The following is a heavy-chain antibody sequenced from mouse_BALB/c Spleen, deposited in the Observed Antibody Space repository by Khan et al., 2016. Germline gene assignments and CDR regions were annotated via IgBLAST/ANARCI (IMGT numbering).Heavy chain of an antibody. J-gene: IGHJ4*01. CDR2: IDPANGNT. D-gene: IGHD3-3*01. CDR1: GFNIKDTY. CDR3: ARGDPYYAMDY. V-gene: IGHV14-3*02. Sequence: VQLQQSGAELVKPGASVKLSCTTSGFNIKDTYMHWVKQRPEQGLEWIGRIDPANGNTKYDPKFQGKATITADTSSNTAYLQLSSLTSEDTAVYYCARGDPYYAMDYWSQGTSVTVSS.